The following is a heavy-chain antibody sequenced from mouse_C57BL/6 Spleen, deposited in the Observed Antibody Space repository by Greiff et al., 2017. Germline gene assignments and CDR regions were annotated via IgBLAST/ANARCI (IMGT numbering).Heavy chain of an antibody. D-gene: IGHD2-4*01. V-gene: IGHV14-3*01. Sequence: VQLQQSVAELVRPGASVKLSCTASGFNIKNTYMHWVKQRPEQGLEWIGRIDPANGNTKYAPKFQGKATITADTSSNTAYLQLSSLTSEDTAIYYCASPIYYDYDGGYYAMDYWGQGTSVTVSS. CDR3: ASPIYYDYDGGYYAMDY. J-gene: IGHJ4*01. CDR1: GFNIKNTY. CDR2: IDPANGNT.